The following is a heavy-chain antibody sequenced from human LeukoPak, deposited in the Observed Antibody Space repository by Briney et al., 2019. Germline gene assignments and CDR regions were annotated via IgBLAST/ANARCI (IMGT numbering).Heavy chain of an antibody. J-gene: IGHJ3*02. D-gene: IGHD3-22*01. Sequence: GGSLRLSCAASGFTFSNYEMNWVRQAPGKGLEWVSYISSGGGTVYYADSVKGRFAISRDNAKNSLYLHMISLRAEDTALYYCARIDTYYYDSSGYYSAFDIWGQGTIVTVSS. CDR3: ARIDTYYYDSSGYYSAFDI. CDR1: GFTFSNYE. V-gene: IGHV3-48*03. CDR2: ISSGGGTV.